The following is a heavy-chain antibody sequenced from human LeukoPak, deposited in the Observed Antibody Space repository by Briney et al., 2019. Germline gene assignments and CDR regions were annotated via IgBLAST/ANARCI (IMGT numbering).Heavy chain of an antibody. J-gene: IGHJ4*02. CDR1: GYTFTSYG. V-gene: IGHV1-18*01. CDR3: ARVPIHYYDSSGLLFFDY. CDR2: ISAYNGNT. Sequence: ASVKVSCKASGYTFTSYGISWVRQAPGQGLEWMGWISAYNGNTNYAQKLQGRVTMTIDTSTSTAYMELRSLRSDDTAVYYCARVPIHYYDSSGLLFFDYWGQGTLVTVSS. D-gene: IGHD3-22*01.